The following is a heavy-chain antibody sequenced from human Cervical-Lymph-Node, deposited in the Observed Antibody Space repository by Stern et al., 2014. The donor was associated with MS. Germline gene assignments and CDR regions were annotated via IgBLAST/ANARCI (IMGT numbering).Heavy chain of an antibody. CDR1: GYSFTSYW. D-gene: IGHD1-14*01. Sequence: LQLVESGAEVKKPGESLKISCKGSGYSFTSYWIGWVRQMPGKALEWMGIIYPGDSDTRYSPSFQGQVTISADKSISTAYLQWSSLKASDTAMYYCARHYPELRAYYYYGMDVWGQGTTVTVSS. V-gene: IGHV5-51*01. J-gene: IGHJ6*02. CDR2: IYPGDSDT. CDR3: ARHYPELRAYYYYGMDV.